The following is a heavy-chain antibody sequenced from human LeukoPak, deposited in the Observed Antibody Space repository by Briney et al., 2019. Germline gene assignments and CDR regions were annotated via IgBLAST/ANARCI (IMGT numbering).Heavy chain of an antibody. D-gene: IGHD6-13*01. CDR1: GFTFSSYA. CDR2: INQGGSEK. V-gene: IGHV3-7*01. CDR3: ARAASTGTVDY. Sequence: PGGSLRLSCAASGFTFSSYAMTWVRQAPGKGLEWVANINQGGSEKYYVDSVEGRFTISRDNAKNSLYLQMNSLRAEDTALYYCARAASTGTVDYWGQGTLVTVSS. J-gene: IGHJ4*02.